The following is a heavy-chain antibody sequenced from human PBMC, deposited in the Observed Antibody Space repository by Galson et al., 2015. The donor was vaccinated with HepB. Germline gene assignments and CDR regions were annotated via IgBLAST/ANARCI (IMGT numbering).Heavy chain of an antibody. J-gene: IGHJ5*02. V-gene: IGHV2-70*11. CDR1: GFSLRTSGMC. Sequence: PALVKPPQTLTLTCTFSGFSLRTSGMCVSWIRQPPGKALEWLARIDWDDDKYYSTSLKTRLTISKDTSKNQVVLTMTNMDPVDTATYYCARIFVASSWSNWFDPWGQGTLVTVSS. CDR2: IDWDDDK. CDR3: ARIFVASSWSNWFDP. D-gene: IGHD6-13*01.